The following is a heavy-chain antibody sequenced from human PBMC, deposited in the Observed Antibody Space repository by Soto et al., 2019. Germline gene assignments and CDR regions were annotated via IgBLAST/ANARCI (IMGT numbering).Heavy chain of an antibody. CDR2: ISGSGGST. Sequence: EVQLLESGGGLVQPGGSLRLSCAASGFTFSSYAMNWVRQAPGKGLEWVSVISGSGGSTYYADSVKGRFSISRDNSKNTLYPQMNSLRAEDTAIYYCAKVRPIDYWGQGTLVTVSS. D-gene: IGHD6-6*01. V-gene: IGHV3-23*01. J-gene: IGHJ4*02. CDR1: GFTFSSYA. CDR3: AKVRPIDY.